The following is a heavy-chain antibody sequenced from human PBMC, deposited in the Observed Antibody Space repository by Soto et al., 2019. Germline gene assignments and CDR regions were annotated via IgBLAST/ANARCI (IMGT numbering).Heavy chain of an antibody. CDR1: GFTFSLYS. Sequence: EVQLVESGGGLVQPGGSLRLSCAASGFTFSLYSMSWVRQAPGKGLEWVSYISRSSTGIHYADSVQGRLTISRDDVTSSMHLQMNSLRDGDTAVYYCARAVTWGLDVWGQGTTVSISS. D-gene: IGHD3-10*01. CDR3: ARAVTWGLDV. CDR2: ISRSSTGI. V-gene: IGHV3-48*02. J-gene: IGHJ6*01.